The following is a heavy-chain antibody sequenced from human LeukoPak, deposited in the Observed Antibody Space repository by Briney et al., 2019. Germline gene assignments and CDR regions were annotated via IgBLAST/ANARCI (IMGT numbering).Heavy chain of an antibody. CDR2: TYYRSKWYN. V-gene: IGHV6-1*01. D-gene: IGHD3-9*01. CDR3: ARASRSFDWLSLPNWFDP. CDR1: GDSVSSNSAA. J-gene: IGHJ5*02. Sequence: SQTLSLTCAISGDSVSSNSAAWNWIRQSPSRGLEWLGRTYYRSKWYNDYAVSVKSRITINPDTSKNQFSLQLNSVTPEDTAVYYCARASRSFDWLSLPNWFDPWGQGTLVTVSS.